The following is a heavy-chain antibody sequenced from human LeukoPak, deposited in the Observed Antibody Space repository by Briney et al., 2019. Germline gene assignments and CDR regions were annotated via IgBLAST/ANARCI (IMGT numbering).Heavy chain of an antibody. V-gene: IGHV3-30*02. J-gene: IGHJ3*01. CDR2: IRYDGSIG. CDR1: GLTFSSYG. Sequence: GGSLRLSCVVSGLTFSSYGMYWVRQAPGKGLEWVAFIRYDGSIGYYADSVKGRFTISRDNSKNTLYLQMTSLRAEDTAIYYCAKPGMAYAFDVWGQGTKVTVSS. D-gene: IGHD6-13*01. CDR3: AKPGMAYAFDV.